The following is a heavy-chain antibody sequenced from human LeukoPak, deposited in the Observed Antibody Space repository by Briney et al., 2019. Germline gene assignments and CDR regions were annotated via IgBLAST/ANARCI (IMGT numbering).Heavy chain of an antibody. CDR1: GYSFTSYW. CDR3: ARQIGDYGGWFDP. CDR2: IYSGDSDT. J-gene: IGHJ5*02. V-gene: IGHV5-51*01. D-gene: IGHD4-17*01. Sequence: GESLNISCQGSGYSFTSYWIGWVRQMRGKGLDWMGIIYSGDSDTRYSPSFQGQVTISADKSISTTYLQWSSLKASDTAMYYCARQIGDYGGWFDPWGQGTLVTVSS.